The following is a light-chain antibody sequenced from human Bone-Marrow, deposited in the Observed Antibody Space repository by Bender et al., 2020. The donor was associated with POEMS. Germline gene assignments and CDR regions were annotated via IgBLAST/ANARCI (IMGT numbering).Light chain of an antibody. J-gene: IGLJ3*02. CDR1: TRDIDDYFY. V-gene: IGLV2-14*03. CDR2: DVT. Sequence: QSALTQPASVSGSPGQSITISCTAPTRDIDDYFYVSWYRHDPGQAPQLLIYDVTNRPSVISGRFSGSKSANTASLTISGLQAEDESVYYCAAYTRDGTLAFAAGTKVTVL. CDR3: AAYTRDGTLA.